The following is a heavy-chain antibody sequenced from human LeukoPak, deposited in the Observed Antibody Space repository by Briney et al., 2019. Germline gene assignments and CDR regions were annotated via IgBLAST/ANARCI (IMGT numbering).Heavy chain of an antibody. CDR1: GFTFSSYA. V-gene: IGHV3-30-3*01. CDR2: ISYDGSNK. CDR3: ARGRPHGNDY. D-gene: IGHD4-23*01. J-gene: IGHJ4*02. Sequence: PGGSLRLSCAASGFTFSSYAMHWVRQAPGKGLEWVALISYDGSNKYYADSVKGRFTISRDNSKNTLYLQMNSLRVEDTAVYYCARGRPHGNDYWGQGTLVTVSS.